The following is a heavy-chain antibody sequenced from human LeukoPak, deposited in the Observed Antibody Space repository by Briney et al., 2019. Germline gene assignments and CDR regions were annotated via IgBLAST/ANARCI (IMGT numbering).Heavy chain of an antibody. D-gene: IGHD5-18*01. J-gene: IGHJ6*03. CDR1: GGSISSYY. CDR2: IYYSGST. Sequence: SETLSLTCTVSGGSISSYYWSWIRQPPGKGLEWIGYIYYSGSTNYNPSLKSRVTISVDTSKNQFSLKLSSVTAADTAVYYCARGGGGYSYGYAYYYMDVWGKGTTVTISS. CDR3: ARGGGGYSYGYAYYYMDV. V-gene: IGHV4-59*01.